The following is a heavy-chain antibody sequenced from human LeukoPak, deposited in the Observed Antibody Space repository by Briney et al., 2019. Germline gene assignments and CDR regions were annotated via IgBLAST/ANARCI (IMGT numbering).Heavy chain of an antibody. CDR3: AKVIAMVVTPLDAFDI. D-gene: IGHD4-23*01. CDR1: GFTFSSYA. Sequence: PGGSLRLSCAASGFTFSSYAMSWVRQAPGKGLEWVSATSGSGGSTYYADSVEGRFTISRDNSKNTLYLQMNSLRAEDTAVYYCAKVIAMVVTPLDAFDIWGQGTMVTVSS. CDR2: TSGSGGST. V-gene: IGHV3-23*01. J-gene: IGHJ3*02.